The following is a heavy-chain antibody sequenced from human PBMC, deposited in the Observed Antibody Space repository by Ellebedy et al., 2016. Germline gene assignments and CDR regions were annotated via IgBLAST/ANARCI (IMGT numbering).Heavy chain of an antibody. D-gene: IGHD3-9*01. CDR1: GYTFTSYG. CDR3: ARDPISQGNREHCDINDY. Sequence: ASVKVSCXASGYTFTSYGISWVRQAPGQGLEWMGWISAYNGNTNYAQKLQGRVTMTTDTSTSTAYMELRSLRSDDTAVYYCARDPISQGNREHCDINDYWGQGTLVTVSS. CDR2: ISAYNGNT. V-gene: IGHV1-18*04. J-gene: IGHJ4*02.